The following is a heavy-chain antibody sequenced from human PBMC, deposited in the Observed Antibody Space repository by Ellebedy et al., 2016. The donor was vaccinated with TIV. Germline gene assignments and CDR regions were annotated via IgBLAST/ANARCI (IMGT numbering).Heavy chain of an antibody. V-gene: IGHV4-39*01. CDR3: ARYSYGPIDY. Sequence: SETLSLXXTVSGGSISISSHYWGWVRQSPGKGLEWIGSTYYSGSTYYNPSLKSRVTISVDTSKNQFSLKLSSVTAADTAVYYCARYSYGPIDYWGQGTLVTVSS. CDR2: TYYSGST. D-gene: IGHD5-18*01. CDR1: GGSISISSHY. J-gene: IGHJ4*02.